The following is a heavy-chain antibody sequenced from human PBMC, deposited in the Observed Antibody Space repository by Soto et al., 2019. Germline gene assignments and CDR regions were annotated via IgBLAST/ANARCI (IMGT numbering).Heavy chain of an antibody. J-gene: IGHJ3*02. V-gene: IGHV4-31*03. D-gene: IGHD4-17*01. CDR3: AGHDYGDYGGAFDI. CDR1: GGSISSGGYY. Sequence: SETLSLTCTVSGGSISSGGYYRSWIRQHPGKGLEWIGYIYYSGSTYYNPSLKSRVTISVDTPKNQFSLKLSSVTAADTAVYYCAGHDYGDYGGAFDIWGQGTMVTVSS. CDR2: IYYSGST.